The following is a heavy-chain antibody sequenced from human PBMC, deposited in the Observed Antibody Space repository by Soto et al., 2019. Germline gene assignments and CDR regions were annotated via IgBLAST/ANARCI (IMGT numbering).Heavy chain of an antibody. J-gene: IGHJ2*01. V-gene: IGHV1-46*03. Sequence: QVQLVQSGAEVKKPGASVKVSCKASGYTFTSYYMHWVRQAPGQGLEWMGIINPSGGSTSYAQKFQDRVKITRDTSTSTGYMELSSLRSEDRAVYYCARLGYCSGGSCRKNSDIYWYFDLWGRGTLVTVSS. CDR1: GYTFTSYY. D-gene: IGHD2-15*01. CDR2: INPSGGST. CDR3: ARLGYCSGGSCRKNSDIYWYFDL.